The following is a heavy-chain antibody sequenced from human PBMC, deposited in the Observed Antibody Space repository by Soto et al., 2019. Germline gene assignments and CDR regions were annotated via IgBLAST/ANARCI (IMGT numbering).Heavy chain of an antibody. CDR2: ISDSGART. Sequence: GGSLRLSCAASGFTFSNFPMSWVRQAPGKGLEWVSGISDSGARTYYADSVKGRFTISRDNSKNTLYLQMSSLRAADTAVYYCAKRRDGYNSDYYGMDVWGQGTTVTVSS. J-gene: IGHJ6*02. CDR1: GFTFSNFP. D-gene: IGHD5-12*01. V-gene: IGHV3-23*01. CDR3: AKRRDGYNSDYYGMDV.